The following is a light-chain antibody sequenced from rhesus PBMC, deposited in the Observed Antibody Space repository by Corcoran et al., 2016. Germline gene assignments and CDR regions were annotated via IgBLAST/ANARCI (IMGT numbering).Light chain of an antibody. CDR1: QSVGNY. Sequence: ETVVTQSPATLSLSPGERATLSCRASQSVGNYLAWYQQKPGQAPRLLIYGATSRATGIPDRFSGSGSGTDFTLTISSLEPEDVGVYYCQQTDTLSTVGGGTKVELK. V-gene: IGKV3-24*04. CDR3: QQTDTLST. J-gene: IGKJ4*01. CDR2: GAT.